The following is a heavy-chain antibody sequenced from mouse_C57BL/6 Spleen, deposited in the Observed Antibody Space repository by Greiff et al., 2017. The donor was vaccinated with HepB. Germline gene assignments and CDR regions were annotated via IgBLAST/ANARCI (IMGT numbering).Heavy chain of an antibody. V-gene: IGHV1-26*01. CDR2: INPNNGGT. D-gene: IGHD1-1*01. CDR1: GYTFTDYY. Sequence: VQLQQSGPELVKPGASVKISCKASGYTFTDYYMNWVKQSHGKSLEWIGDINPNNGGTSYNQKFKGKATLTVDKSSSTAYMELRSLTSEDSAVYYCARIGYYGSILRGWYFDVWGTGTTVTVSS. CDR3: ARIGYYGSILRGWYFDV. J-gene: IGHJ1*03.